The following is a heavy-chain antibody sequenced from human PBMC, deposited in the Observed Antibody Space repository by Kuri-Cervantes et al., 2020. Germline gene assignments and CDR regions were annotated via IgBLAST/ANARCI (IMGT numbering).Heavy chain of an antibody. J-gene: IGHJ4*02. CDR2: SNAGNGNT. Sequence: ASVKVSCKASGYTFTTYAMHWVRQAPGQRLEWMGRSNAGNGNTKYSQEFQGRVTITRDTSASTAYMELVSLRSDDTAVYYCARETGVLGYCSGGSCYSAFDYWGQGTLVTVSS. CDR3: ARETGVLGYCSGGSCYSAFDY. D-gene: IGHD2-15*01. CDR1: GYTFTTYA. V-gene: IGHV1-3*02.